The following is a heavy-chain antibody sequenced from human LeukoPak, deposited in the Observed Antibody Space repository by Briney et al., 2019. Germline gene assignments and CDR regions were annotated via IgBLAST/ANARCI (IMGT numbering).Heavy chain of an antibody. CDR2: VKQDGSEK. D-gene: IGHD6-13*01. J-gene: IGHJ4*02. CDR1: GLTFSNFW. V-gene: IGHV3-7*01. Sequence: GGSLRLSCAASGLTFSNFWMTWVRQAPGKGLEWVANVKQDGSEKSCVDSVKGRFTISRDNAKNSLYLQMNSLRVEDTAVYYCARGRGDSSSWYFDYWGQGTLVTVSS. CDR3: ARGRGDSSSWYFDY.